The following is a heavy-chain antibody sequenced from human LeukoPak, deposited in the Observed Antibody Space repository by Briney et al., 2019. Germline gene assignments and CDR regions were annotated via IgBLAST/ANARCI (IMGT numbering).Heavy chain of an antibody. Sequence: QPGGSLRLSCAASGFTFSSYWMHWVRQAPGKGLVWVSGISGSGGSTYYADSVKGRFTISRDNSKNTLYLQMYSLRAEDTAVYYCTRYYDSSGPSSRGAFDIWGQGTMVTVSS. V-gene: IGHV3-23*01. CDR2: ISGSGGST. CDR1: GFTFSSYW. J-gene: IGHJ3*02. CDR3: TRYYDSSGPSSRGAFDI. D-gene: IGHD3-22*01.